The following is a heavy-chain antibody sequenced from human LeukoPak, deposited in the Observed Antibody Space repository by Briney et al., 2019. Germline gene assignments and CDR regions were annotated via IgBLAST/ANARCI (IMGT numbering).Heavy chain of an antibody. D-gene: IGHD3-22*01. CDR1: GFTFSSYA. J-gene: IGHJ4*02. V-gene: IGHV3-30*04. CDR2: ISYDGSNK. CDR3: ARDSTVVVITTPGY. Sequence: PGGSLRLSCAASGFTFSSYAMHWVRQAPGKGLEWVAVISYDGSNKYYADSVKGRVTISRNNSKNTLYLQMNSLRAEDTAVYYCARDSTVVVITTPGYWGQGTLVTVSS.